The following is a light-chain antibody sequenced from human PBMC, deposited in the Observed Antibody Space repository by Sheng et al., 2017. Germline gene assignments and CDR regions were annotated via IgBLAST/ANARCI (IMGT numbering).Light chain of an antibody. V-gene: IGKV3-11*01. Sequence: EIVLTQSPGTLALSPGERATLSCRASRGISSNYLAWYQQKPGQAPRLLIYDASNRATGIPARFSGSGFGTDFTLTISSLEPEDFAVYYCQQRSNWPLTFGGGPKLEIK. CDR2: DAS. J-gene: IGKJ4*01. CDR3: QQRSNWPLT. CDR1: RGISSNY.